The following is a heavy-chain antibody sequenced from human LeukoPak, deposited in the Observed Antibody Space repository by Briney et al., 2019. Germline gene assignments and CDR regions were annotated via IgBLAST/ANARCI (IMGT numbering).Heavy chain of an antibody. V-gene: IGHV1-8*01. CDR1: GYTFTSYD. CDR2: MNPNTGNT. J-gene: IGHJ5*02. CDR3: TRGRPSSFDP. D-gene: IGHD6-6*01. Sequence: ASVKVSCKASGYTFTSYDINWVRQATGQGLEWMGWMNPNTGNTGYAQKFQGRVTITRNTPISTAYMELSNLRSEDTGVYYCTRGRPSSFDPWGQGTLVTVSS.